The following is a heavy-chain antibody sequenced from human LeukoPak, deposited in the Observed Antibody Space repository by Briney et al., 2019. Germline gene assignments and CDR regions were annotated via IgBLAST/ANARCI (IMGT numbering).Heavy chain of an antibody. V-gene: IGHV4-59*01. CDR1: GGSISSYY. Sequence: SETLSLTCTVSGGSISSYYWSWIRQPPGKGLEWIGYIYYSGSTNFNPSLKSRVTISVDTSKNQFSLKLSSVTAADTAVYYCARESFPGYSYGYSYFDYWGQGTLVTVSS. CDR2: IYYSGST. J-gene: IGHJ4*02. D-gene: IGHD5-18*01. CDR3: ARESFPGYSYGYSYFDY.